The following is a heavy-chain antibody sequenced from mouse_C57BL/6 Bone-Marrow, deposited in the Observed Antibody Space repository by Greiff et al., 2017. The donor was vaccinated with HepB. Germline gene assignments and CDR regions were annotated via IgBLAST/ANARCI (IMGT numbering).Heavy chain of an antibody. D-gene: IGHD2-1*01. J-gene: IGHJ3*01. CDR3: ARYCGNSAGFAD. Sequence: EVKLQESGPGLVKPSQSLSLSCSVTGYSFTSGYYWSWIRPLPGSLMEWMDNISYDGSNNYNASLKNQISLTRDTSKNQVFLKLNSVTTEDTATYYCARYCGNSAGFADWGQGTLVTVSA. V-gene: IGHV3-6*01. CDR1: GYSFTSGYY. CDR2: ISYDGSN.